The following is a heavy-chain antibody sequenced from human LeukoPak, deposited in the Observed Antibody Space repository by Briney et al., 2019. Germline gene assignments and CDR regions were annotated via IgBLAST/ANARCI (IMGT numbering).Heavy chain of an antibody. J-gene: IGHJ3*02. V-gene: IGHV4-30-4*07. CDR1: GGPISGDGYS. D-gene: IGHD3-22*01. CDR3: ARSSGYYGSAFDI. CDR2: IYYSGST. Sequence: SETLSLTCAVSGGPISGDGYSWSWIRQPPGKGLEWIGYIYYSGSTYYNPSLKSRVTISVDTSKKQFSLKVSSVTTADTAVYYCARSSGYYGSAFDIWGQGTMVTVSS.